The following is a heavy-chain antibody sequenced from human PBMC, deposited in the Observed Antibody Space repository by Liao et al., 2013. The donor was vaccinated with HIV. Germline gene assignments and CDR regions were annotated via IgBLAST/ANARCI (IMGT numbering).Heavy chain of an antibody. CDR2: IYTSGST. J-gene: IGHJ6*03. V-gene: IGHV4-61*02. CDR3: AREYYYYMDV. CDR1: GGSISSGSYY. Sequence: QVQLQESGPGLVKPSQTLSLTCTVSGGSISSGSYYWSWIRQPAGKGLEWIGRIYTSGSTNYNPSLKSRVTMSVDTSKNQFSLKLSSVTAADTAVYYCAREYYYYMDVWGKGTTVTVSS.